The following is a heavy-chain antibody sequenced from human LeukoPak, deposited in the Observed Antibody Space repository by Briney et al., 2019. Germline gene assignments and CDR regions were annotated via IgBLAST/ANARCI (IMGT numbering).Heavy chain of an antibody. CDR2: ISSSSSYI. CDR1: GSTFSSYS. J-gene: IGHJ5*02. D-gene: IGHD3-9*01. CDR3: ARVTGLRYFDWLHGFDP. V-gene: IGHV3-21*04. Sequence: GGSLRLSCAASGSTFSSYSMNWVRQAPGKGLEWVSSISSSSSYIYYADSVKGRFTISRDNAKNSLYLQMNSLRAEDTAVYYCARVTGLRYFDWLHGFDPWGQGTLVTVSS.